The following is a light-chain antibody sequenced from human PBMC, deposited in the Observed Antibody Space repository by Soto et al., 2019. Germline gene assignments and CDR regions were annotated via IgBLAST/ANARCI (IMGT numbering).Light chain of an antibody. CDR1: QSVSSSY. CDR2: GAS. J-gene: IGKJ3*01. CDR3: QQYGSSFT. Sequence: EIVLTQSPGTLSLSPGERATLSCRASQSVSSSYLAWYQQKSGQAPRLLIYGASSRATGIPDRFSGSGSGTDFTLTISIMEPEDFAEYYCQQYGSSFTFGPGTKVDIK. V-gene: IGKV3-20*01.